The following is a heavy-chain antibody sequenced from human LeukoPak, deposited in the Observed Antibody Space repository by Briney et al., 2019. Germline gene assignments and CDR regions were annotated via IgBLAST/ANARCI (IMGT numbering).Heavy chain of an antibody. J-gene: IGHJ6*03. V-gene: IGHV1-69*05. D-gene: IGHD2-15*01. CDR3: AREEDCSGGSCRENYYYMDV. CDR1: GGTFSSYA. CDR2: IIPIFGTA. Sequence: ASVKVSCKASGGTFSSYAISWVRQAPGQGLEWMGRIIPIFGTANYAQKFQGRVTITTDGSTSTAYMELSSLRSEDTAVYYCAREEDCSGGSCRENYYYMDVWGKGTTVTVSS.